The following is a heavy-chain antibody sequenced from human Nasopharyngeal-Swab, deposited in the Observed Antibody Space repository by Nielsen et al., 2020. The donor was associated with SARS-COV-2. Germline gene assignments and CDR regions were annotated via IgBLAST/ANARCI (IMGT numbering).Heavy chain of an antibody. CDR2: INHSGST. V-gene: IGHV4-34*01. D-gene: IGHD1-7*01. CDR1: GGSFSGYY. Sequence: GSLRPSCAVYGGSFSGYYWSWIRQPPGKGLEWIGEINHSGSTNCNPSLKSRVTISVDTSKNQFSLKLSSVTAADTAVYHCARSRITGTSRYFDLWGRGTLVTVSS. J-gene: IGHJ2*01. CDR3: ARSRITGTSRYFDL.